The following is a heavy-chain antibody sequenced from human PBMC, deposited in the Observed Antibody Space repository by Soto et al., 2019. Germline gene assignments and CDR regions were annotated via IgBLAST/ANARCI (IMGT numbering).Heavy chain of an antibody. Sequence: QLQLQESGPGLVKPSETLSLTCTVSGGSVSTNSYSWGWIRQSPGKGLEWIGTIYSSENPDYNPSLVRRVTIAVDTANNGYSLRLSSVTAADAAVYYCARLNESCVSTNCHGYYGMDVWGQGTTVTVSS. CDR1: GGSVSTNSYS. D-gene: IGHD2-2*01. J-gene: IGHJ6*02. CDR2: IYSSENP. CDR3: ARLNESCVSTNCHGYYGMDV. V-gene: IGHV4-39*02.